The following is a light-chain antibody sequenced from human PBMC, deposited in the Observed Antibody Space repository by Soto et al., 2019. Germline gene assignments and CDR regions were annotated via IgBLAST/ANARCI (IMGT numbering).Light chain of an antibody. CDR3: AAWDDSLNGRV. Sequence: QSVLTQPPSASGTPGQRVTISCSGSSANIGSHTVNWYQQLPGTAPKLLIYSNNQRPSGVPDRFSGSKSGTSASLAISGLQSEDEDDYYCAAWDDSLNGRVFGGGTKLTVL. V-gene: IGLV1-44*01. J-gene: IGLJ3*02. CDR1: SANIGSHT. CDR2: SNN.